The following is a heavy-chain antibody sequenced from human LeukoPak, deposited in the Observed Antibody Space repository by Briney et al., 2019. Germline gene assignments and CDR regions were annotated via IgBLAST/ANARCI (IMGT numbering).Heavy chain of an antibody. D-gene: IGHD2/OR15-2a*01. J-gene: IGHJ4*02. V-gene: IGHV4-39*07. CDR2: IYYSGST. Sequence: SETLSLTCTVSGGSISSSSYYWGWIRQPPGKGLEWIGSIYYSGSTYYNPSLKSRVTISVDTSKNQFSLKLSSVTAADTAVYYCARGGSGSSIGLGGQGTLVTVSS. CDR3: ARGGSGSSIGL. CDR1: GGSISSSSYY.